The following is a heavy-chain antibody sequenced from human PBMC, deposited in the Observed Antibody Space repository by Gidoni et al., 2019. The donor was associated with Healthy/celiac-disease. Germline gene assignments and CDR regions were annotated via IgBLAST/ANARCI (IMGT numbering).Heavy chain of an antibody. CDR2: IKSKTDGGTT. CDR3: TTTSGYEYFQH. J-gene: IGHJ1*01. V-gene: IGHV3-15*01. D-gene: IGHD3-22*01. CDR1: GVTFSNAW. Sequence: EVQLVESGGGLVKLGGSLRLSCAASGVTFSNAWMSWVRQAPGKGLEWVGRIKSKTDGGTTDYAAPVKGRFTISRDDSKNTLYLQMNSLETEDTAVYYCTTTSGYEYFQHWGQGTLVTVSS.